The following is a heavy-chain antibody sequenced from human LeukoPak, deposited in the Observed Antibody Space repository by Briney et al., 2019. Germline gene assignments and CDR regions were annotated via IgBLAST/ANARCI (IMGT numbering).Heavy chain of an antibody. CDR2: ISGSGNNT. D-gene: IGHD1-1*01. J-gene: IGHJ4*02. Sequence: GGSLRLSCAASGFTFKKYAMSWVRQVPGKGLEWVSSISGSGNNTYYVDSAKGRITISRDNSKNTLFLQINSLRAEDTAVYYCARDLFVTKYYFDSWGQGTLVTVSS. CDR3: ARDLFVTKYYFDS. V-gene: IGHV3-23*01. CDR1: GFTFKKYA.